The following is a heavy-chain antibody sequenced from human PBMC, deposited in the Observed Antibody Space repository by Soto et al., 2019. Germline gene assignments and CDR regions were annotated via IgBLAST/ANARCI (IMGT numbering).Heavy chain of an antibody. D-gene: IGHD3-9*01. Sequence: GSLRLSCAASGFTFSSYGMHWVRQAPGKGLEWVAVISYDGSNKYYADSVKGRFTISRDNSKNTLYLQMNSLRAEDTAVYYCAKDYDIPPSGRKYYYYGMDVWGQGTTVTVSS. CDR1: GFTFSSYG. V-gene: IGHV3-30*18. J-gene: IGHJ6*02. CDR2: ISYDGSNK. CDR3: AKDYDIPPSGRKYYYYGMDV.